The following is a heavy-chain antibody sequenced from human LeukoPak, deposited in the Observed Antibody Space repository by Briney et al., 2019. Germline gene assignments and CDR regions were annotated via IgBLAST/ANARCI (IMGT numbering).Heavy chain of an antibody. CDR1: GSTFSSYT. D-gene: IGHD5-18*01. Sequence: SVKVSCKASGSTFSSYTISWVRQAPGQGLEWMGRIIPILGIANYAQKFQGRVTITADKSTSTAYMELSSLRSEDTAVYYCATSGYSYGYPFDYWGQGTLVTVSS. CDR3: ATSGYSYGYPFDY. J-gene: IGHJ4*02. CDR2: IIPILGIA. V-gene: IGHV1-69*02.